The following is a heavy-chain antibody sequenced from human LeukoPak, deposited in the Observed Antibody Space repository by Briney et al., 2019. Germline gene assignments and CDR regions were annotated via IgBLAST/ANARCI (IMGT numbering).Heavy chain of an antibody. D-gene: IGHD4-23*01. CDR1: GYSFASYW. V-gene: IGHV5-51*01. CDR3: ARHANYSGNSREGFDP. Sequence: GESLKISCKGSGYSFASYWIVWVRQMPGKGLEWMGIIYPGDSDTRYSPSFQGQVTISADKSISTAYLQWSSLKASDTAMYYCARHANYSGNSREGFDPWGQGTLVTVSS. J-gene: IGHJ5*02. CDR2: IYPGDSDT.